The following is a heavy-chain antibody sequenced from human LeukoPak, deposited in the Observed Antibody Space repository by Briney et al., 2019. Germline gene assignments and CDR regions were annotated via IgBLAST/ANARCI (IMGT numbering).Heavy chain of an antibody. D-gene: IGHD3-9*01. CDR1: GYSISSGYY. Sequence: SETLSLTCTVSGYSISSGYYWGWIRQPPGKGLEWIGSISHSGSTYYNPSLKSRVTISVDTSKNQFSLKLSSVTAADTAVYYCARSSLYDSPGLNWFDPWGQGTLVTVSS. CDR2: ISHSGST. CDR3: ARSSLYDSPGLNWFDP. V-gene: IGHV4-38-2*02. J-gene: IGHJ5*02.